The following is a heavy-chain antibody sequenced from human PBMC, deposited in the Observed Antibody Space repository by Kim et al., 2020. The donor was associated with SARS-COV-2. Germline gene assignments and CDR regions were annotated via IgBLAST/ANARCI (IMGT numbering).Heavy chain of an antibody. J-gene: IGHJ6*02. Sequence: GGSLRLSCAASGFTFSSYAMSWVRQAPGKGLEWVSAISGSGGSTYYADSVKGRFTISRDNSKNTLYLQMNSLRAEDTAVYYCAKLTGGVRIRLVDQYYYGMGVWGQGTTVTVSS. CDR3: AKLTGGVRIRLVDQYYYGMGV. CDR1: GFTFSSYA. CDR2: ISGSGGST. V-gene: IGHV3-23*01. D-gene: IGHD2-15*01.